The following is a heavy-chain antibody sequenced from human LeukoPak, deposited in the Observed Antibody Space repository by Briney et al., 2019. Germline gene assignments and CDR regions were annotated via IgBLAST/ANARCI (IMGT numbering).Heavy chain of an antibody. CDR2: ISYDGSNK. CDR3: ARTYYDFWSGYYLDY. V-gene: IGHV3-30*03. D-gene: IGHD3-3*01. J-gene: IGHJ4*02. Sequence: GGSLRLSCAASGFTFSSYGMHWVRQAPGKGLEWVAVISYDGSNKYYADSVKGRFTISRDNSKNTLYLQMNSLRAEDTAVYYCARTYYDFWSGYYLDYWGQGTLVTVSS. CDR1: GFTFSSYG.